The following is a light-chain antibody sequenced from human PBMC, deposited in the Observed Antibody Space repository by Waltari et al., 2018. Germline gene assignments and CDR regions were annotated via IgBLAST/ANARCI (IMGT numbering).Light chain of an antibody. CDR2: DVN. J-gene: IGLJ2*01. CDR1: NSDVGCYNY. Sequence: QSTLTQPASVSGSPGQSITISCTGTNSDVGCYNYVSLYQQLPGKAPKLMIYDVNKWPSGVSNRFSGSKSGNTASLTISGLQAEDEADYYCSSYTNRDTHVIFGGGTKLTVL. CDR3: SSYTNRDTHVI. V-gene: IGLV2-14*01.